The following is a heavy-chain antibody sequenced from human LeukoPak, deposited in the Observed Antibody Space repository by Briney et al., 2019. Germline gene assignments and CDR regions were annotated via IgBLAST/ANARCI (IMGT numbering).Heavy chain of an antibody. J-gene: IGHJ6*02. Sequence: GASVKVSRKASGYTFTSYYMHWVRQAPGQGLEWMGIINPSGGRTSNAQKFQGRVTMTRDTSTSTVYMELSSLRSEDTAVYYCARDNRVPGIAAAGRDYYYYYGMDVWGQGTTVTVSS. V-gene: IGHV1-46*01. CDR3: ARDNRVPGIAAAGRDYYYYYGMDV. CDR2: INPSGGRT. CDR1: GYTFTSYY. D-gene: IGHD6-13*01.